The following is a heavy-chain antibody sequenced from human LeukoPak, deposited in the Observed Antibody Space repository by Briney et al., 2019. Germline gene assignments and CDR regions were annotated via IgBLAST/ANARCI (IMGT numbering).Heavy chain of an antibody. Sequence: SGTLSLTCAVSGGSISNSNWWSWVRQPPGKGLEWIGEIHHSGSTNYNPSLKSRVTISVDKSQNQFSLKLSSVTAADTAIYYCARDRSPSGTSTGNLDYWGQGTLVTVSS. CDR3: ARDRSPSGTSTGNLDY. CDR2: IHHSGST. CDR1: GGSISNSNW. D-gene: IGHD1-26*01. V-gene: IGHV4-4*02. J-gene: IGHJ4*02.